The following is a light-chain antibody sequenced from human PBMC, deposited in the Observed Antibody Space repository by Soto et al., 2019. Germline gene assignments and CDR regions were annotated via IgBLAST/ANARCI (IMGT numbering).Light chain of an antibody. J-gene: IGKJ1*01. CDR2: AAS. CDR1: QSISSY. CDR3: QQSYSTHRR. Sequence: DIQMTQSPSSLSASVGDSVTITCRASQSISSYLNWYQQKPVKAPKLLIYAASSLQSGVPSRFSGSGSGTDFTLTISSLQPEDFATYYCQQSYSTHRRFGQGTKVEIK. V-gene: IGKV1-39*01.